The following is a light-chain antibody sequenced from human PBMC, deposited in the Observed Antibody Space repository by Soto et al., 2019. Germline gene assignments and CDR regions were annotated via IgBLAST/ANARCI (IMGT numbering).Light chain of an antibody. J-gene: IGLJ1*01. CDR2: EVK. V-gene: IGLV2-14*01. Sequence: QSVLTQPASVSGSPGQSITISCTGTSSDGDDYKDVPWYQQHPGKAPKLMIYEVKYRPSGVSDRFSGSKSGNTASLTISGLQAEDEADYYCSSYTTSSTVFGTGTKLTVL. CDR1: SSDGDDYKD. CDR3: SSYTTSSTV.